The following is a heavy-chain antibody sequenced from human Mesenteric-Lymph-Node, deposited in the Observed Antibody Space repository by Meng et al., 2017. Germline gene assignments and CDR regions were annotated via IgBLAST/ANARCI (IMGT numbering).Heavy chain of an antibody. CDR1: GGSISSSNYY. V-gene: IGHV4-30-4*01. J-gene: IGHJ4*02. D-gene: IGHD2-2*01. CDR3: ARGELLWDY. Sequence: QVQLQESGPGLVKPSQTLSLTCTVSGGSISSSNYYWSWIRQPPGKGLEWSGHIYNSGSTYYNPSLKSRITISVDTSKNQFSLKLSSVTAADTAVYFCARGELLWDYWGQGTLVTVSS. CDR2: IYNSGST.